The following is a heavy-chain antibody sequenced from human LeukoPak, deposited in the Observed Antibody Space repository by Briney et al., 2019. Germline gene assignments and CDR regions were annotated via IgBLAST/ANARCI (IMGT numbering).Heavy chain of an antibody. D-gene: IGHD2-8*02. Sequence: GRSLRLSCAAPGFTFSSYGMHWVRQAPGKGLEGVAVISYDGSNKYYADAVKGRFTISRDNPKNQLYLQMNSLRAEDTAVYYCAKPYCTGGVCSYFDYWGQGTLVTVSS. V-gene: IGHV3-30*18. CDR1: GFTFSSYG. CDR2: ISYDGSNK. CDR3: AKPYCTGGVCSYFDY. J-gene: IGHJ4*02.